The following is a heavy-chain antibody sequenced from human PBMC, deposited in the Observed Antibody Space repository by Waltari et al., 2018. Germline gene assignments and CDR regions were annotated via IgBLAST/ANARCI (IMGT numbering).Heavy chain of an antibody. J-gene: IGHJ3*02. CDR2: ISGSGGST. CDR1: GFTFSSYA. D-gene: IGHD3-10*01. Sequence: EVQLLESGGGLVQPGGSLRLSCAASGFTFSSYAMSWVRQAPGKGLEWVSAISGSGGSTYYADSVKGRFTISRDNSKNTRYLQMNSLRAEDTAVYYCAKGGRAPYYYGSGSYFDIWGQGTMVTVSS. V-gene: IGHV3-23*01. CDR3: AKGGRAPYYYGSGSYFDI.